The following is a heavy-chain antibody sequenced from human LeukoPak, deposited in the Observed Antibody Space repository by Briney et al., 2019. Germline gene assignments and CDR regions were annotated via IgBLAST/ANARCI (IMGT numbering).Heavy chain of an antibody. CDR2: IKPNSGST. V-gene: IGHV1-2*02. D-gene: IGHD3-10*01. CDR3: ARLYGSGLRGAFDI. J-gene: IGHJ3*02. CDR1: GYTFTDYY. Sequence: ASVKVSCKTSGYTFTDYYMHWVRQAPGQGPEWMGWIKPNSGSTNYAQKFQGRVTMTRDTSIRTAFMELSRLRSDDTAVFYCARLYGSGLRGAFDIWGQGTMVTVSS.